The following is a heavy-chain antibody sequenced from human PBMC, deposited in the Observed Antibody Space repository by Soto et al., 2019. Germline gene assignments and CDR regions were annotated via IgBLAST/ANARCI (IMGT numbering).Heavy chain of an antibody. Sequence: QVQLQESGPGLVKPSGTLSLTCAVSGGSISSTNWWSWVRQPPGKGLEWIGEIYHSGSTNYNPSLTSRVTISVDKSKNQFSLKLSSVPAADTAVYYCARGTSSWSGGPFDCWGQGTLVTVSS. CDR3: ARGTSSWSGGPFDC. D-gene: IGHD6-13*01. CDR2: IYHSGST. J-gene: IGHJ4*02. V-gene: IGHV4-4*02. CDR1: GGSISSTNW.